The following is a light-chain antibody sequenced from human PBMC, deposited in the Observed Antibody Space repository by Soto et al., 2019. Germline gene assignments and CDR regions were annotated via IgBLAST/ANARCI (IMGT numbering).Light chain of an antibody. V-gene: IGLV2-11*01. CDR1: SSDVGSYDY. CDR2: DVS. Sequence: QSALTQPRSVSGSPGQSVTLSCTGSSSDVGSYDYVSWYQQHPGKAPKLMIYDVSKRPSGVPDRFSGSKSGNTASLTISGLQADDEADYHCQSYDDSLSVVFGGGTKLTVL. J-gene: IGLJ2*01. CDR3: QSYDDSLSVV.